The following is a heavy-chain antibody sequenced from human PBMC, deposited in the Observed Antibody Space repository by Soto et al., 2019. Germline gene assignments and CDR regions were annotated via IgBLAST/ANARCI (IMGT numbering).Heavy chain of an antibody. CDR3: ARVSGYCSGGSCYEGGWFDP. D-gene: IGHD2-15*01. CDR1: GGTFSSYT. Sequence: QVPLVQSGAEVKKPGSSVKVSCKASGGTFSSYTISWVRQAPGQGLEWMGRIIPILGIANYAQKFQGRVTITADKSTSTAYMELSSLRSEDTAVYYCARVSGYCSGGSCYEGGWFDPWGQGTMVTVSS. J-gene: IGHJ5*02. CDR2: IIPILGIA. V-gene: IGHV1-69*02.